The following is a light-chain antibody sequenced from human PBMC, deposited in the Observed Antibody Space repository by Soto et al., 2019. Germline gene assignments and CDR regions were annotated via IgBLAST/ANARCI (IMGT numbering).Light chain of an antibody. J-gene: IGKJ2*01. V-gene: IGKV1-39*01. CDR1: QNIGKY. Sequence: DIQMTQSPSSLSASSGDRVTITCRASQNIGKYLIWYQQKPGRPPKVLVYGASNLQSGVSSRFSGDGFGTEFSLNINSLRPEDFATYYCQQNYNLPRTFGQGTKLETK. CDR3: QQNYNLPRT. CDR2: GAS.